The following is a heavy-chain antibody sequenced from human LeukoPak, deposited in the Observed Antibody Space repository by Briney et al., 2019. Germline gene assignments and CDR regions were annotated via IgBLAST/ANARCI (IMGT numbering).Heavy chain of an antibody. V-gene: IGHV4-59*01. CDR1: GGSFSGYY. Sequence: SETLSLTRAVYGGSFSGYYWSWIRQPPGKGLEWIGYIYYSGSTNYNPSLKSRVTISVDTSKNQFSLKLSSVTAADTAVYYCARGRSLDYWGQGTLVTVSS. CDR2: IYYSGST. CDR3: ARGRSLDY. J-gene: IGHJ4*02.